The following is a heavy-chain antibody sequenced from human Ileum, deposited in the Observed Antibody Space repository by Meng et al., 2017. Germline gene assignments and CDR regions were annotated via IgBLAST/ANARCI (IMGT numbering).Heavy chain of an antibody. J-gene: IGHJ4*02. D-gene: IGHD1-26*01. Sequence: QVQLNRGGAGMFKRSQTPPPSSAAVGGAFNDYYWCGVRQHPGKGLQWIGQIHYSGRTNYKSSIERRLIISVDTSKSQFSLKLTSVTAAETAMYYCVRGPARETHDFDYWGQGVLVTVSS. CDR3: VRGPARETHDFDY. CDR1: GGAFNDYY. V-gene: IGHV4-34*01. CDR2: IHYSGRT.